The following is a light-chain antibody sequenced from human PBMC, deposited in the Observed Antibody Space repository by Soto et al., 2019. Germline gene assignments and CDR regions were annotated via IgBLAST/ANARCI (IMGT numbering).Light chain of an antibody. CDR3: QQRINWPLT. Sequence: EIVLTQSPPTLSLSPGEKATLSCRASQSVSSYLAWYQQKPGQAPRLLIYDASNRATGIPARFSGSGSGTDFALTISSLEPEDFAVYYCQQRINWPLTFGGGTKVDIK. CDR1: QSVSSY. CDR2: DAS. J-gene: IGKJ4*01. V-gene: IGKV3-11*01.